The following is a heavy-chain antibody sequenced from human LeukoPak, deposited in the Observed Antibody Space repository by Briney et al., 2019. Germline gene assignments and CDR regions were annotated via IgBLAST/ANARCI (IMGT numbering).Heavy chain of an antibody. CDR1: GGSISSGGYS. CDR3: ARFGQQLGLY. V-gene: IGHV4-30-2*01. Sequence: SETLSLTCSVSGGSISSGGYSWSWIRQPPGKGLEWIGYIYHSGSTYYNPSLKSRVTISVDRSKNQFSLKLSSVTAADTAVYYCARFGQQLGLYWGQGTLVTVSS. D-gene: IGHD6-13*01. CDR2: IYHSGST. J-gene: IGHJ4*02.